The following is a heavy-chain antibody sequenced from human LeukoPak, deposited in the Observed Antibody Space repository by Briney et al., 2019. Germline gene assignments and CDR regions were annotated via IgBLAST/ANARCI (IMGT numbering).Heavy chain of an antibody. D-gene: IGHD1-20*01. Sequence: ASVKVSCKASGGTFSSYAISWVRQAPGQGLEWMGWISPYNGNTNYAQRFKGRVTMTTDTSTSTAYMELTSLRSDDTAVYYCARVITGAYRADYWGQGTLVTVSS. J-gene: IGHJ4*02. CDR2: ISPYNGNT. CDR1: GGTFSSYA. V-gene: IGHV1-18*01. CDR3: ARVITGAYRADY.